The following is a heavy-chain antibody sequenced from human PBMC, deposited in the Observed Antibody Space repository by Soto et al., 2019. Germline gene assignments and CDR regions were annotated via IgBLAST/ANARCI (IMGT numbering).Heavy chain of an antibody. D-gene: IGHD3-10*01. V-gene: IGHV2-5*02. CDR2: IYWDHDE. CDR3: AHRGWFAEGHPNWFDP. Sequence: QITLEESGPTLVKPSQTLTLTCTFSGFSLTATGVGVGWIRQPPGKALEWLALIYWDHDERYNPSLRSRLTITKDTSRNQVVLTMTNMDHVDTATYYYAHRGWFAEGHPNWFDPWGQGTLVTVSS. CDR1: GFSLTATGVG. J-gene: IGHJ5*02.